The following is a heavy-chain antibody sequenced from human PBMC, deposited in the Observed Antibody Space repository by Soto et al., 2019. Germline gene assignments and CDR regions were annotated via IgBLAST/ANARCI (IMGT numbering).Heavy chain of an antibody. Sequence: GESLKISCKGSGYSFTSYWIGWVRQMPWKGLEWMGIIYPGDSDTRYSPSFQGQVTISADKSISTAYLQWSSLKASDTAMYYCARPPYSSSWYGDAFDIWGQGTMVTVSS. CDR3: ARPPYSSSWYGDAFDI. CDR2: IYPGDSDT. CDR1: GYSFTSYW. J-gene: IGHJ3*02. V-gene: IGHV5-51*01. D-gene: IGHD6-13*01.